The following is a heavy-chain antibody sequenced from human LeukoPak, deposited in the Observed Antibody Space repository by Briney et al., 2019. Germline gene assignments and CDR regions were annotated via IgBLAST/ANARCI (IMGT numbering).Heavy chain of an antibody. CDR1: GFTFSDYY. Sequence: GGSLRLSCAASGFTFSDYYMSWIRQAPGEGLEWVSYISSSGSTIYYADSVKGRFTISRDNAKNSLYLQMNSLRAEDTAVYYCARDSSLTYLFDYWGQGTLVTVSS. CDR2: ISSSGSTI. D-gene: IGHD1-14*01. V-gene: IGHV3-11*04. CDR3: ARDSSLTYLFDY. J-gene: IGHJ4*02.